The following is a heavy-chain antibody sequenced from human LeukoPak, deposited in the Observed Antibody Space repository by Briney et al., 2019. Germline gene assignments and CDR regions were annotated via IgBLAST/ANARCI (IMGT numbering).Heavy chain of an antibody. CDR1: GFXFSNCA. V-gene: IGHV3-23*01. J-gene: IGHJ5*02. D-gene: IGHD6-19*01. CDR3: AKYMSSGS. Sequence: GGSLRLSCAASGFXFSNCAISWVRQAPGKGLEWVSGVSGSGDSTYYADSVKGRFTISRDNSNNTLFLLMNSLRAEDTAVYYCAKYMSSGSWGQGTLVTVSS. CDR2: VSGSGDST.